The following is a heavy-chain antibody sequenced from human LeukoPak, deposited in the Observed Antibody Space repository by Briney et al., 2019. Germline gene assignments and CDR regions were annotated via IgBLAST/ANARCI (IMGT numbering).Heavy chain of an antibody. CDR3: ATFDYYDSSGTLLGY. V-gene: IGHV4-34*01. J-gene: IGHJ4*02. CDR2: INHSGST. Sequence: ASETLSLTCAVYGGSFSGYYWSWIRQPPGKGLGWIGEINHSGSTNYNPSLKSRVTISVDTSKNQFSLKLSSVTAADTAVYYCATFDYYDSSGTLLGYWGQGTLVTVSS. CDR1: GGSFSGYY. D-gene: IGHD3-22*01.